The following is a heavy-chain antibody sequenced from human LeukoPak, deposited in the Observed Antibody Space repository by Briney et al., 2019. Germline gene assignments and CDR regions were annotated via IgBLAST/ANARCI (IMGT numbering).Heavy chain of an antibody. CDR3: ARDYTGYFP. Sequence: GGSLRLSCTASRFIFSTFAMHWVRQAPGKGLEWVALISYDGNNKFYADSVKGRFTISRDNAKNSLYLQMNSLRAEDTAVYYCARDYTGYFPWGQGTLVIVSS. CDR2: ISYDGNNK. CDR1: RFIFSTFA. J-gene: IGHJ5*02. V-gene: IGHV3-30*04. D-gene: IGHD3-9*01.